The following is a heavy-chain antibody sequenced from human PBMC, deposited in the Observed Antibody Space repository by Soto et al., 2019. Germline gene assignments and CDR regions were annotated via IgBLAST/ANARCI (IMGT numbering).Heavy chain of an antibody. V-gene: IGHV3-49*04. CDR3: ARVNGPAMVRRVIKVYYYYGMDV. CDR2: IRSKADGGTT. J-gene: IGHJ6*02. CDR1: GFTFGDYA. D-gene: IGHD3-10*01. Sequence: GGSLRLSCTASGFTFGDYAMSWVRQAPGKGLEWVGFIRSKADGGTTEYAASVKGRFTISRDDSKSIAYLQMNSLKTEDTAVYYCARVNGPAMVRRVIKVYYYYGMDVWGQGTTVTVSS.